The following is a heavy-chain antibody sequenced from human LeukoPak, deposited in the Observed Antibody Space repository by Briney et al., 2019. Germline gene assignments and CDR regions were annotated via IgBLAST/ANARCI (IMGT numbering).Heavy chain of an antibody. CDR1: GGSISSSSYY. D-gene: IGHD2-8*01. V-gene: IGHV4-39*07. J-gene: IGHJ6*03. CDR2: IYYSGST. CDR3: ARARRDCTNGVCYTIGYYYYYYMDV. Sequence: PSETLSLTCTVSGGSISSSSYYWGWIRQPPGRGLEWIGSIYYSGSTYYNPSLKSRVTISVDTSKNQFSLKLSSVTAADTAVYYCARARRDCTNGVCYTIGYYYYYYMDVWGKGTTVTVSS.